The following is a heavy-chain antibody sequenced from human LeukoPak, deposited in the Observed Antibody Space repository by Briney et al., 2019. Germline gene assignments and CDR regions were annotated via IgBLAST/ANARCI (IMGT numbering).Heavy chain of an antibody. CDR2: IYTSGTT. V-gene: IGHV4-61*02. D-gene: IGHD3-10*01. CDR1: GGSISSGSYY. CDR3: ALYYHGSDPRRAFDI. J-gene: IGHJ3*02. Sequence: SETLSLTCTVSGGSISSGSYYWNWIRQPAGRGREWIVRIYTSGTTNYNPSLKSRVTISVDTSKNQLALKLNSVTAADTAVYYCALYYHGSDPRRAFDIWGQGTMVTVSS.